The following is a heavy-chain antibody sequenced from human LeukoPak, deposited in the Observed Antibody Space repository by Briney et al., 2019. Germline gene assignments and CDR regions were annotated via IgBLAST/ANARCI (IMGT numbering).Heavy chain of an antibody. V-gene: IGHV2-70*01. Sequence: SGPALVKPTQTLTLTCTFSGFSLSTSGMCVSWIRQPPRRALEWLALIDWDDDKYYSTSLKTRLTISKDTSKNQVVLTMTNMDPVDTATYYCARIVGAAGDFDYWGQGTLVTVSS. J-gene: IGHJ4*02. CDR2: IDWDDDK. CDR3: ARIVGAAGDFDY. D-gene: IGHD6-13*01. CDR1: GFSLSTSGMC.